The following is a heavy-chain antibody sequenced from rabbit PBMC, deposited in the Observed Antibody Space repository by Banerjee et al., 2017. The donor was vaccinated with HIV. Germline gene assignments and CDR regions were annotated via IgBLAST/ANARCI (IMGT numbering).Heavy chain of an antibody. CDR1: GFSFSNKYV. CDR2: INTSSGNT. V-gene: IGHV1S45*01. Sequence: QEQLEESGGGLVQPEGSLTLTCTASGFSFSNKYVMCWVRQAPGKGLEWIACINTSSGNTVYATWAKGRFTISKTSWTTVTLQMPSLTAADTATYFCGRDDASSGGYVYNLWGQGTLVTVS. D-gene: IGHD1-1*01. CDR3: GRDDASSGGYVYNL. J-gene: IGHJ4*01.